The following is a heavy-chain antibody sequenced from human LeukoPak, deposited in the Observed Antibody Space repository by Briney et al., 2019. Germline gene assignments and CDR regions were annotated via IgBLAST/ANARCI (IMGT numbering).Heavy chain of an antibody. Sequence: GGSLRLSCAASGFTFSNYGMSWVRQAPGKGLEWVSAISGSGGNTSYADSVKGRFTFSRDNSKNTLFLQTNSLRVEDTAVYYCAKEAYYDLWSGHYKGGLDSWGPGTPVTVSS. V-gene: IGHV3-23*01. CDR2: ISGSGGNT. D-gene: IGHD3-3*01. J-gene: IGHJ4*02. CDR1: GFTFSNYG. CDR3: AKEAYYDLWSGHYKGGLDS.